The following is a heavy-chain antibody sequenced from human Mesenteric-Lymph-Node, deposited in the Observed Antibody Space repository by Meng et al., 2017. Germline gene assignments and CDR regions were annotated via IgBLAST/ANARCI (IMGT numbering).Heavy chain of an antibody. D-gene: IGHD6-13*01. CDR1: GFTFSSYA. V-gene: IGHV3-7*04. CDR2: IKEDASEK. J-gene: IGHJ4*02. CDR3: ARGIAPDY. Sequence: GGSLRLSCAASGFTFSSYAMHWVRQAPGKGLEWVANIKEDASEKHYVGSVQGRFTISRDNAKNSLYLQMNNLRVEDTAVYYCARGIAPDYWGQGSLVTVSS.